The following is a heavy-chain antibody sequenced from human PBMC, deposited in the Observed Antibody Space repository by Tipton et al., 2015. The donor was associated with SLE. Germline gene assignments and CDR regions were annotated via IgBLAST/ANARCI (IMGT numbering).Heavy chain of an antibody. Sequence: QSGPEVKKPGASVKVSCKASGYTFSSFGISWVRQAPGQRLEWMGWINAGNGNTKYSQKFQGRVTITRDTSASTAYMELSSLRSEDTAVYYCARVLTDYYGMDVWGQGTTVTVSS. V-gene: IGHV1-3*01. J-gene: IGHJ6*02. CDR3: ARVLTDYYGMDV. D-gene: IGHD3-9*01. CDR2: INAGNGNT. CDR1: GYTFSSFG.